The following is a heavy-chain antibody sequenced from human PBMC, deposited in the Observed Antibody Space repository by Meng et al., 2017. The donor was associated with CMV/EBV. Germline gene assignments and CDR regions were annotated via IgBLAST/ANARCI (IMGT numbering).Heavy chain of an antibody. Sequence: DSGFTFGDYYMSWIRQAPGKGLEWVSYISSSGSTIYYADSVKGRFTISRDNAKNSLYLQMNSLRAEDTAVYYCARGGAARLRGWIDPWGQGTLVTVSS. CDR1: GFTFGDYY. CDR2: ISSSGSTI. V-gene: IGHV3-11*01. CDR3: ARGGAARLRGWIDP. D-gene: IGHD6-6*01. J-gene: IGHJ5*02.